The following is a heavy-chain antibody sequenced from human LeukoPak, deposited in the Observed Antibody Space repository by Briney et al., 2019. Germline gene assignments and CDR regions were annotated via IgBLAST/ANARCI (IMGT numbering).Heavy chain of an antibody. CDR3: ASGPIFSSTSCYLDVYYYGMDV. J-gene: IGHJ6*02. Sequence: SETLSLTCTVSGGSISSYYWSWIRQPPGKGLEWIGYIYYSGSTNYKASLKSRVTISVDTSKNQFSLKLSSVTAADTAVYYCASGPIFSSTSCYLDVYYYGMDVWGQGTTVTVSS. D-gene: IGHD2-2*01. V-gene: IGHV4-59*01. CDR1: GGSISSYY. CDR2: IYYSGST.